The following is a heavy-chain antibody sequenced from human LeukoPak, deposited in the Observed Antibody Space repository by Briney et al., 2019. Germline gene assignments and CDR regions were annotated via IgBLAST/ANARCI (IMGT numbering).Heavy chain of an antibody. V-gene: IGHV4-59*01. CDR2: IYYSGST. J-gene: IGHJ6*02. CDR1: GGSISSYY. Sequence: SETLSLTCTVSGGSISSYYWSWIRQPPGKGLEWIGDIYYSGSTNYNPSLKNRVTISVDTSKNQFSLKLSSVTAADTAVYYCARDAAGPYYYYGMDVWGQGTTVTVSS. D-gene: IGHD6-19*01. CDR3: ARDAAGPYYYYGMDV.